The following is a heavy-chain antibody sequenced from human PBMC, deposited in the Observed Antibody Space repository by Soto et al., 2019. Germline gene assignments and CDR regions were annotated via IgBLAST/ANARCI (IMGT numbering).Heavy chain of an antibody. CDR3: ARGECSSNYCFTRWALDI. V-gene: IGHV4-34*01. D-gene: IGHD2-2*01. Sequence: SETLSLTCAVSGWSFSAYHWTLIRQTPGKGLEWIGEISHSGSTNYKPSLKSRVTISADPSKKQFSLNLTSMTASDSGVYYCARGECSSNYCFTRWALDIWGQGSVVTVSS. J-gene: IGHJ3*02. CDR1: GWSFSAYH. CDR2: ISHSGST.